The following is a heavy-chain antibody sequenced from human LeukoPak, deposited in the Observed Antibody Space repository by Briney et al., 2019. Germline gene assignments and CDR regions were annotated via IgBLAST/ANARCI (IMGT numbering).Heavy chain of an antibody. Sequence: ASVKVSCKVSGYTLTEVSMHWVRQAPGKGLEWMAGFLPEDGEAIYAQRLQGRVTLTEDTSSDTAYMELSSLRPEDTAVYYCSTGSFHFDQWGQGTLVTVSS. J-gene: IGHJ4*02. D-gene: IGHD3-3*02. CDR2: FLPEDGEA. CDR3: STGSFHFDQ. V-gene: IGHV1-24*01. CDR1: GYTLTEVS.